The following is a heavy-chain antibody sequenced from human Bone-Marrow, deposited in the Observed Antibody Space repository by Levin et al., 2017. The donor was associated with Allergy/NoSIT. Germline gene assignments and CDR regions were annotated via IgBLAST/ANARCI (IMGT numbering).Heavy chain of an antibody. V-gene: IGHV3-48*01. CDR3: ARDPVEGYYDGSGSPPFDY. Sequence: GESLKISCAASGFTFSDYSMNWVRQAPGKGLEWVSYISPRSNAIYYADSVKGRFTISRDNAQNSLYLQMNSLRVDDTALYYCARDPVEGYYDGSGSPPFDYWGQGTLVTVSS. CDR2: ISPRSNAI. J-gene: IGHJ4*02. CDR1: GFTFSDYS. D-gene: IGHD3-22*01.